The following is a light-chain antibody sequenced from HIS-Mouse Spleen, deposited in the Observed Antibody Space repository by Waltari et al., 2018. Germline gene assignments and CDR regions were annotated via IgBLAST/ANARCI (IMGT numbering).Light chain of an antibody. CDR3: SSYTSSSTYV. CDR1: SSDVGGYNY. V-gene: IGLV2-14*01. J-gene: IGLJ1*01. Sequence: QSALTQPPSASGSPGQSVTISCTGTSSDVGGYNYVSWYQQHPGKAPKLMIYDVSTRPSGVSNRFSGSKSGNTASLTISGLQAEDEADYYCSSYTSSSTYVFGTGTKVTVL. CDR2: DVS.